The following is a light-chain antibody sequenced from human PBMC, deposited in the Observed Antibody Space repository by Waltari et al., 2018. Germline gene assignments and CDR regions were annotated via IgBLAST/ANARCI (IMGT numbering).Light chain of an antibody. J-gene: IGKJ2*01. CDR1: QSVSSTY. CDR2: DAS. V-gene: IGKV3-20*01. Sequence: EIVLTQSPGTLSLSPGERATLSCRASQSVSSTYLAWYQQKPGRAPTLLIYDASKRATGIPDRFSGSGSVTDFTLTISRLEPEDFAVYYCQQYGSSPYTFGQGTKLEIK. CDR3: QQYGSSPYT.